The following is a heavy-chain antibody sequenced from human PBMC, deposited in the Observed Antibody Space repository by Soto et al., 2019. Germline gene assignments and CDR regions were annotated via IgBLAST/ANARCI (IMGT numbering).Heavy chain of an antibody. CDR2: ISGGGDTT. J-gene: IGHJ4*02. V-gene: IGHV3-23*01. D-gene: IGHD3-10*01. CDR3: AKGRGGSGSLTPRVDF. Sequence: EVQLLESGGGLVQPGGSLRLSSAASGFTFSNYAMTWVRQAPGKGLEWVSAISGGGDTTSYADSVKGRFTVSRDGSKNTLYLQMSSLRAEDTVQYYCAKGRGGSGSLTPRVDFWGQGTLVTVSS. CDR1: GFTFSNYA.